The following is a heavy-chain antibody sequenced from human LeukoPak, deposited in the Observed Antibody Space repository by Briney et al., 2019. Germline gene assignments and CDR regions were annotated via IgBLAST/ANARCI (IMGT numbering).Heavy chain of an antibody. CDR1: GGSISSYY. CDR2: IYYSGST. CDR3: ARAGQYIADYFDY. V-gene: IGHV4-59*01. J-gene: IGHJ4*02. D-gene: IGHD1-1*01. Sequence: PSETLSLTCTVSGGSISSYYWSWIRQPPGEGLEWIACIYYSGSTNYNPSLKSRVTISVATSKNQFSLKLNSMTAADTAVYYCARAGQYIADYFDYWGQGTLVTVSS.